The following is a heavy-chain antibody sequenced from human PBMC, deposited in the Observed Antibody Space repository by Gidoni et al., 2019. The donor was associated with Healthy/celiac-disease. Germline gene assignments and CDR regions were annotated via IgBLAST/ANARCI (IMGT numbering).Heavy chain of an antibody. CDR3: AKRKAYYYGSGSLYFDY. J-gene: IGHJ4*02. CDR2: ISGSGGST. Sequence: EVQLLESGGGLVQPGGSLRLSCAASGFTFSSYAMSWVRQAPGMGLEWVSAISGSGGSTYYADSVKGRFTISRDNSKNTLYLQMNSLRAEDTAVYYCAKRKAYYYGSGSLYFDYWGQGTLVTVSS. CDR1: GFTFSSYA. V-gene: IGHV3-23*01. D-gene: IGHD3-10*01.